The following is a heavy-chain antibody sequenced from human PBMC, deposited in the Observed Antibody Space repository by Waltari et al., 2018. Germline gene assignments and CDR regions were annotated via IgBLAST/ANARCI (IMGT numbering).Heavy chain of an antibody. D-gene: IGHD7-27*01. V-gene: IGHV3-30-3*01. Sequence: QVQLVESWEGVVQPGRSLRLSGTPSGFTFSPSPMPWVRQAPGKGLEWVSGISYDGNNKFYADSVKGRFTISRDNSKNMLQLQMNSLRVEDTAIYYCVKDRGTGDGMYYFNNWGQGTLVTVSS. CDR1: GFTFSPSP. CDR3: VKDRGTGDGMYYFNN. CDR2: ISYDGNNK. J-gene: IGHJ4*02.